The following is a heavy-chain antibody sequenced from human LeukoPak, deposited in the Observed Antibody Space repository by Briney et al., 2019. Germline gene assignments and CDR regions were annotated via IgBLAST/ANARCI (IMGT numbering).Heavy chain of an antibody. V-gene: IGHV4-59*01. CDR3: ARDGDQGIRSAFDI. Sequence: SETLSLTCTVSGGSISSYYWSWIRQPPGKGLEWIGYIYYSGSTNYNPSLKSRVTISVDTSKNQFSLKLSSVTAADTAVYYCARDGDQGIRSAFDIWGQGTMVTASS. D-gene: IGHD7-27*01. CDR1: GGSISSYY. J-gene: IGHJ3*02. CDR2: IYYSGST.